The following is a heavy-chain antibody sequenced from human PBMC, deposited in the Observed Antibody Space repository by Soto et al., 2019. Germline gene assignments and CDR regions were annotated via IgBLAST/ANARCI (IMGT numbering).Heavy chain of an antibody. CDR3: ATTWGAPTDYYGSGYRNWFDP. V-gene: IGHV3-74*01. CDR1: GFTFSSYW. Sequence: PGGSLILSCAASGFTFSSYWMHWVRQAPGKGLVWVSRINSDGSSTSYADSVKGRFTISRDDAKNTLYLQMNSLRAEDTAVYYCATTWGAPTDYYGSGYRNWFDPWGQGTLVTVS. CDR2: INSDGSST. J-gene: IGHJ5*02. D-gene: IGHD3-10*01.